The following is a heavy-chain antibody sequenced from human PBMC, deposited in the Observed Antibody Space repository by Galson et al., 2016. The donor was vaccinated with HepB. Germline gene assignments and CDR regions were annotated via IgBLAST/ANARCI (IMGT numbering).Heavy chain of an antibody. D-gene: IGHD1-26*01. CDR3: ARGKEWEDAFDI. J-gene: IGHJ3*02. CDR1: GFTFSSYS. Sequence: SLRLFCAASGFTFSSYSVNWVRQAPGKGLEWVSSISSSGTYIYYADSVKGRFTISRDNAKRSLYLQMNSLRAEDTAVYYCARGKEWEDAFDIWGQGTMVTVSS. CDR2: ISSSGTYI. V-gene: IGHV3-21*01.